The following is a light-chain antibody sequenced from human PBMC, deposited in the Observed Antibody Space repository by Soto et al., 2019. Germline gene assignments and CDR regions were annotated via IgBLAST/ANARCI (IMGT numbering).Light chain of an antibody. J-gene: IGKJ1*01. CDR3: QHYNDWPPTWT. V-gene: IGKV3-15*01. CDR1: QSVSSK. Sequence: EIVMTQSPATLSLSPGERATLSCRASQSVSSKLAWYQQKPGQAPRVLIYGASTRATGIPARFSGSGSGTEFTLTISSLQSEDFAVYHCQHYNDWPPTWTFGQGTRVEIK. CDR2: GAS.